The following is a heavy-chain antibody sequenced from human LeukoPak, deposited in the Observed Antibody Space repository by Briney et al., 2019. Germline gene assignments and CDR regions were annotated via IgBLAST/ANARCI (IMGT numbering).Heavy chain of an antibody. V-gene: IGHV3-48*03. D-gene: IGHD3-22*01. CDR1: GFTFSSYE. J-gene: IGHJ4*02. CDR3: ARHVVAVGFDY. CDR2: ISSSDSTI. Sequence: PGGSLRLSCAASGFTFSSYEMNWVRQAPGKGLEWVSYISSSDSTIYYADSVKGRFTISRDNAKNSLYLQMNSLRAEDTAVYYCARHVVAVGFDYWGQGTLVTVSS.